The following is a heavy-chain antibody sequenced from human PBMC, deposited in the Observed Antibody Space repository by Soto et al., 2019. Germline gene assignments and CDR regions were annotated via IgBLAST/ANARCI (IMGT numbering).Heavy chain of an antibody. Sequence: EVQLLESGGGLVQPGGSLRLSCAASGFTFSSSAMSWVRQAPGKGLEWVSAISDSGGSTYYADSVRGRFTVSRDNSINTLFLQVNSLRTEDTAIYYCAKVRTQNGMIVVVEDYWGQGTLVTVSS. D-gene: IGHD3-22*01. CDR1: GFTFSSSA. CDR2: ISDSGGST. J-gene: IGHJ4*02. V-gene: IGHV3-23*01. CDR3: AKVRTQNGMIVVVEDY.